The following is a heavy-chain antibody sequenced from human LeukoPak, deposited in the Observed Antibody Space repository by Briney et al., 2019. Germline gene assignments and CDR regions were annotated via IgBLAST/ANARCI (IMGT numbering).Heavy chain of an antibody. CDR2: ISYDGSNE. CDR1: GFTFSSYA. CDR3: ARFGSGYYSSWYDY. D-gene: IGHD3-3*01. Sequence: GGSLRLSCAASGFTFSSYAMHWVRQAPGKGLEWVAVISYDGSNEYYADSVKGRFTISRGNAKNSLYLQMNSLRAEDTAVYYCARFGSGYYSSWYDYWGQGTLVTVSS. J-gene: IGHJ4*02. V-gene: IGHV3-30*04.